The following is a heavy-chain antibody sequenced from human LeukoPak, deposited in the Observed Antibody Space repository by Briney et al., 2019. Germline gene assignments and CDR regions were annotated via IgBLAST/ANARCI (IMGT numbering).Heavy chain of an antibody. CDR2: INPNSGGT. Sequence: ASVKVSCKASGYTFTGYYMHWGRQAPGQGLEWMGRINPNSGGTHYAQKFQGRVTMTRDTSISTAYMELSRLRSDDTAVYYCARGYGDYFDYYYMDVWGKGTTVTVSS. CDR3: ARGYGDYFDYYYMDV. J-gene: IGHJ6*03. D-gene: IGHD4-17*01. V-gene: IGHV1-2*06. CDR1: GYTFTGYY.